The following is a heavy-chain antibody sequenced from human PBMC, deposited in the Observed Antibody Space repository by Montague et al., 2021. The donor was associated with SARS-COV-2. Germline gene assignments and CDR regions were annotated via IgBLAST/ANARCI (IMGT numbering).Heavy chain of an antibody. J-gene: IGHJ3*01. Sequence: SETLSLTCSVSGASISSSDYYWGWIRQPPGKGLEWIGSIYYSGSTHYNPSLKSRATLSVDTSKNQFSLRLRSVTAADTAVYYCARFPHGVRSSGFDVWGQGTMVTVSS. V-gene: IGHV4-39*01. CDR2: IYYSGST. CDR3: ARFPHGVRSSGFDV. CDR1: GASISSSDYY. D-gene: IGHD3-10*01.